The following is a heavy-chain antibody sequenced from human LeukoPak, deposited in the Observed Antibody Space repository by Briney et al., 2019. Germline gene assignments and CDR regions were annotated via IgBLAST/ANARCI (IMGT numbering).Heavy chain of an antibody. CDR2: IYHSGSA. CDR1: GYSISSGYQ. CDR3: ARDPRWLTPDCTSTSCYENYFDP. J-gene: IGHJ5*02. V-gene: IGHV4-38-2*02. Sequence: SETLSLTCGVSGYSISSGYQWAWIRQSPGKGLERIGSIYHSGSAHYNPSLKSRVTISVETSKNQFSLNMYSVTASDTALYYCARDPRWLTPDCTSTSCYENYFDPWGQGILVTVSS. D-gene: IGHD2-2*01.